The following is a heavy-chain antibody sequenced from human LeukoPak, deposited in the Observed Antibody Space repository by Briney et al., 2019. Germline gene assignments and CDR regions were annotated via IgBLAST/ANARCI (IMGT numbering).Heavy chain of an antibody. CDR3: VRDHYYGSGSPYYYGMDV. J-gene: IGHJ6*02. Sequence: PSETLSLTCTVSGGSISSSSYYWGWIRQPPGKGLEWIGSIYYSGSTYYNPSLKSRVTISGDTSKKQFSLKLSSVTAADTAVYYCVRDHYYGSGSPYYYGMDVWGQGTTVTVSS. V-gene: IGHV4-39*07. CDR2: IYYSGST. D-gene: IGHD3-10*01. CDR1: GGSISSSSYY.